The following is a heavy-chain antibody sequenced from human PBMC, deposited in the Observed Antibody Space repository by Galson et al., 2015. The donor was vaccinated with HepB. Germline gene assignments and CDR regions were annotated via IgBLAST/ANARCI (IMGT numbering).Heavy chain of an antibody. V-gene: IGHV3-9*01. CDR2: ISWNSGST. D-gene: IGHD6-13*01. CDR1: GFTFDDYA. J-gene: IGHJ4*02. Sequence: SLRLSCAASGFTFDDYAMHWVRQAPGKGLEWVSGISWNSGSTGYADSVKGRFTISRDNAKNSLYLQMNSLRAEDTALYYCAKDIRGSSWYYFDYWGQGTLVTVSS. CDR3: AKDIRGSSWYYFDY.